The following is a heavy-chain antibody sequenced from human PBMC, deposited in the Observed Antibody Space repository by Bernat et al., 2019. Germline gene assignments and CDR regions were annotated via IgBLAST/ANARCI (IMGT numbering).Heavy chain of an antibody. D-gene: IGHD3-10*01. Sequence: EVQLLESGGGLVQPGGSLRLSCAASGFTFSSYAMSWVRQAPGKGLEWVSAISGSGGSTYYADSVKGRFTISRDDSKNTLYLHMNSLRAEDTALYFCAKGAGSGTFYYHYYMDVWGKGTTVTVSS. V-gene: IGHV3-23*01. CDR3: AKGAGSGTFYYHYYMDV. CDR2: ISGSGGST. CDR1: GFTFSSYA. J-gene: IGHJ6*03.